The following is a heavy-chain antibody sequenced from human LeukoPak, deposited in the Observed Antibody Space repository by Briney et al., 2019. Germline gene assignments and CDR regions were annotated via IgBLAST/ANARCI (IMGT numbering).Heavy chain of an antibody. CDR1: GFTFDDYG. CDR2: INWNGGST. CDR3: TRGEYSSGWYSYYYYMDV. Sequence: GGSLRLSCAASGFTFDDYGMSWVRQAPGKGLEWVSGINWNGGSTGYADSVKGRFTISRDNAKNSLYLQMNSLRAEDTALYYCTRGEYSSGWYSYYYYMDVWGKGTTVTVSS. D-gene: IGHD6-19*01. J-gene: IGHJ6*03. V-gene: IGHV3-20*04.